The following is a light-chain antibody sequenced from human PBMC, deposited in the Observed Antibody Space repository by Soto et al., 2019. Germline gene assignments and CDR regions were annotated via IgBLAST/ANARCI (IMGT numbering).Light chain of an antibody. CDR2: KAS. V-gene: IGKV1-5*03. Sequence: DIQMTQSPSTPSASVGDRVTITCRASQSISSWLAWYQQKPGKAPKLLIYKASSLESGVPSRFSGSGSGTEFTLTISGLQPEDVASYYCQQYDTYPLTFGGGTKVDIK. CDR1: QSISSW. J-gene: IGKJ4*01. CDR3: QQYDTYPLT.